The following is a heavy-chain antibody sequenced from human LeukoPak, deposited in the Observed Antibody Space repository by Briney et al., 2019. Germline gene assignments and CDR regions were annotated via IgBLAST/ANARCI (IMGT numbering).Heavy chain of an antibody. CDR3: ARNNGMDV. V-gene: IGHV3-7*03. CDR2: VNRDESET. CDR1: GFALSSHW. J-gene: IGHJ6*02. Sequence: GGSLRLSCAASGFALSSHWMTWVRQVPGRGPEWVVNVNRDESETYYLDSVKGRFTISKDNAKNSLYLQMNSLRAEDTALYHCARNNGMDVWGQGTTVIVSS.